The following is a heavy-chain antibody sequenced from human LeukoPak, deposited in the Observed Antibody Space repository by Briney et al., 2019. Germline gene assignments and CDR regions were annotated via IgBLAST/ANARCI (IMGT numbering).Heavy chain of an antibody. CDR2: MNPNSGNI. D-gene: IGHD3-9*01. Sequence: ASVKVSCKASGYTFTSYDINWVRQATGQGLEWMGWMNPNSGNIGYAQKFQGRVTMTRNTSISTAYMELSSLRSEDTAVYYCARGGEVYDILTGYYDEYYYYMDVWGKGTTVTVSS. J-gene: IGHJ6*03. CDR1: GYTFTSYD. CDR3: ARGGEVYDILTGYYDEYYYYMDV. V-gene: IGHV1-8*01.